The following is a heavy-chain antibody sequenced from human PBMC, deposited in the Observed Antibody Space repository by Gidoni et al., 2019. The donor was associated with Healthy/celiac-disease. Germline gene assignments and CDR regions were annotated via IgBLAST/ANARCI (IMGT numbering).Heavy chain of an antibody. J-gene: IGHJ4*02. Sequence: QVQLVESGGGVVQPGRSLRLSCAASGFTFSSYAMHWVRQAPGKGLEWVAVISYDGSNKYYADSVKGRFTISRDNSKNTLYLQMNSLRAEDTAVYYCARAGWELGEPGVDYWGQGTLVTVSS. CDR2: ISYDGSNK. CDR1: GFTFSSYA. CDR3: ARAGWELGEPGVDY. V-gene: IGHV3-30*04. D-gene: IGHD1-7*01.